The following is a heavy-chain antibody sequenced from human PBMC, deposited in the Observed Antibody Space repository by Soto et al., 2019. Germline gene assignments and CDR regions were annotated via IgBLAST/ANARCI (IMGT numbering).Heavy chain of an antibody. V-gene: IGHV4-59*01. J-gene: IGHJ6*02. Sequence: PSETLSLTCTVSGGSISSYYWSWIRQPPGKGLEWIGYIYYSVSTNYNPSLKSRVTISVDTSKNQFSLKLSSVTAADTAVYYCARDRPFWSGSSDYYYYGMDVWGQGTTVTVSS. D-gene: IGHD3-3*01. CDR1: GGSISSYY. CDR3: ARDRPFWSGSSDYYYYGMDV. CDR2: IYYSVST.